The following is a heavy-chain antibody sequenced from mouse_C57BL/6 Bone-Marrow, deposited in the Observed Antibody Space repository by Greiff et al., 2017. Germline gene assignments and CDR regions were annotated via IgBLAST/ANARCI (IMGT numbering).Heavy chain of an antibody. V-gene: IGHV1-54*01. CDR2: INPGSGGT. J-gene: IGHJ4*01. D-gene: IGHD5-1*01. CDR3: ARRGSNY. Sequence: QVQLKESGAELVRPGTSVKVSCKASGYAFTNYLIEWVKQRPGQGLEWIGVINPGSGGTNYNEKFKGKATLTADKSSSTAYMQLSSLTSEDSAVYFCARRGSNYWGQGTSVTVSS. CDR1: GYAFTNYL.